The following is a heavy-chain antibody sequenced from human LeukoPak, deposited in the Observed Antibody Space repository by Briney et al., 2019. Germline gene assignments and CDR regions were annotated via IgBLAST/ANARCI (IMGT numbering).Heavy chain of an antibody. D-gene: IGHD6-13*01. CDR2: ISYDGSNK. J-gene: IGHJ4*02. Sequence: PGRSLRLSCAASGFTFSSYGMHWVRQAPGKGLEWVAVISYDGSNKYYADSVKGRFTISRDNSKNTLYLQMNSLRAEVTAVYYCAKGSSSWPLDYWGQGTLVTVSS. CDR3: AKGSSSWPLDY. V-gene: IGHV3-30*18. CDR1: GFTFSSYG.